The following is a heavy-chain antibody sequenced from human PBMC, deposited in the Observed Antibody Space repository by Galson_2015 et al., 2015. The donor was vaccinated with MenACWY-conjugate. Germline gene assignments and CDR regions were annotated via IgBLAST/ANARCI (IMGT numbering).Heavy chain of an antibody. CDR3: ATAGSYRFDY. CDR2: IDPDGSTT. J-gene: IGHJ4*02. V-gene: IGHV3-74*01. CDR1: GFTFSTYW. D-gene: IGHD1-1*01. Sequence: SLRLSCAPSGFTFSTYWMHWVRQAPGKGLEWVSRIDPDGSTTDYAESMKGRFTISRDNAKNTLFLQIHSLRVEDTAVYHCATAGSYRFDYSGQGALVTVSS.